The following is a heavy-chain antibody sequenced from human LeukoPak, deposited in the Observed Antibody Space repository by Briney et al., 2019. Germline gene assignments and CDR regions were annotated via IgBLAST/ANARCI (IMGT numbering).Heavy chain of an antibody. D-gene: IGHD2-2*01. Sequence: GGSLRLSCAASGFTFSDYYMSWIRQAPGKGLEWVSYISSSGSTIYYADSVKGRFTISRDNAKNSLYLQMNSLRAEDTAVYYCAKLIVVVPAAMLESDYWGQGTLVTVSS. CDR3: AKLIVVVPAAMLESDY. CDR1: GFTFSDYY. CDR2: ISSSGSTI. J-gene: IGHJ4*02. V-gene: IGHV3-11*04.